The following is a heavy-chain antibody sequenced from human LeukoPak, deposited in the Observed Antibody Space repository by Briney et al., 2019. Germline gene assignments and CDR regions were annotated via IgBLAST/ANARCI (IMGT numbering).Heavy chain of an antibody. CDR3: ARDGFSSAWNDY. V-gene: IGHV1-2*06. CDR1: GYTFTGYY. Sequence: ASMKVSCKASGYTFTGYYLHWVRQAPGQGLEWMGRINPNSGGTNYAQKFQGRVTLTRDTSISTAYMDLNRLISDDTAVYYCARDGFSSAWNDYWGQGTLVTVFS. CDR2: INPNSGGT. J-gene: IGHJ4*02. D-gene: IGHD6-19*01.